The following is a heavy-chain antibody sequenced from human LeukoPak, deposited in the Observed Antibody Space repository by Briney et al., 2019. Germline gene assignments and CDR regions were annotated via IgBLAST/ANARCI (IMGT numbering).Heavy chain of an antibody. CDR2: IKQDGSEK. Sequence: PGGSLRLSCAASGVTFISYWMSWVRQAPGKGLEWVANIKQDGSEKYYVDSVKGRFTISRDNAKNSLYLQMNSLRAEDTAVYYCAREGTLLPDYWGQGTLVTVSS. CDR1: GVTFISYW. J-gene: IGHJ4*02. V-gene: IGHV3-7*01. CDR3: AREGTLLPDY. D-gene: IGHD5-18*01.